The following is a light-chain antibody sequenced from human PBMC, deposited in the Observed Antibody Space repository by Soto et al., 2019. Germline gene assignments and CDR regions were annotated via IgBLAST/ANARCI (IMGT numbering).Light chain of an antibody. CDR1: QSVSSN. J-gene: IGKJ1*01. CDR2: GAS. CDR3: QQYNNWPRT. Sequence: EIVMTQSPATLSVSPGERATLSCRASQSVSSNLAWYQQKPGQAPRLLIYGASTRATGIPARFSGSGSGTEFPLTNSSLQSEDFAVYYCQQYNNWPRTFGQGTKVDIK. V-gene: IGKV3-15*01.